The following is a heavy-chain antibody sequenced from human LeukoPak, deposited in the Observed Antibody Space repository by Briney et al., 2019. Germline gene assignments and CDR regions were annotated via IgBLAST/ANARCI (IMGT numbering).Heavy chain of an antibody. CDR1: GDTFSSYY. D-gene: IGHD3-22*01. J-gene: IGHJ3*01. V-gene: IGHV1-46*01. CDR2: MNPSGGSI. Sequence: ASVKVSCKASGDTFSSYYVHWVRQAPGQGLEWMGIMNPSGGSIRYAQKFQGRVTMTRDMSTSTVYMELSSLRSEDTAVYYCARGSHYYESSDYYYEGDGFDVWGQGTMVTVSS. CDR3: ARGSHYYESSDYYYEGDGFDV.